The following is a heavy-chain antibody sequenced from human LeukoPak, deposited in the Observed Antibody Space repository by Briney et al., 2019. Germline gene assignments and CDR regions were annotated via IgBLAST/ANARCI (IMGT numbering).Heavy chain of an antibody. J-gene: IGHJ4*02. CDR3: ARGGELLNY. V-gene: IGHV4-61*02. CDR2: IYTSGST. Sequence: SRTLSLTCTVSGGSISSGGHYWSWIRQPPGKGLEWIGRIYTSGSTSYSPSLKSRVTISLDTSKNQFSLRLSSVTAADTAVYYCARGGELLNYLGQGTLVTVSS. CDR1: GGSISSGGHY. D-gene: IGHD1-7*01.